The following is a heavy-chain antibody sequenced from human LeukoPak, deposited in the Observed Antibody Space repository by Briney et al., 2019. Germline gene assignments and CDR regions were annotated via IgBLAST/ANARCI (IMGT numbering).Heavy chain of an antibody. Sequence: PSETLSLTCTVSGGSMSSYYRRLIRQPPGKGLECIGYIYSSGSTNYNPSLKSRVAISEDTSKNQFSLNLTSVTAADTAMYYCARHPRASDPFDIWGQGTIVTVSS. CDR1: GGSMSSYY. V-gene: IGHV4-4*09. J-gene: IGHJ3*02. CDR3: ARHPRASDPFDI. CDR2: IYSSGST.